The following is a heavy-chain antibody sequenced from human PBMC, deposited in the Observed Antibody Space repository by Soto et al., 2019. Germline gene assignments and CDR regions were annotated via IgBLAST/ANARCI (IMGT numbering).Heavy chain of an antibody. CDR2: INHSGST. CDR3: ARGLSDYFDSGGYYYHDVFDI. D-gene: IGHD3-22*01. J-gene: IGHJ3*02. CDR1: GGSFSGYY. V-gene: IGHV4-34*01. Sequence: SETLSLTCAVYGGSFSGYYWSWIRQPPGKGLEWIGEINHSGSTNYNPSLKSRVTISVDTSKNQFSLKLSSVTAADTAVYYCARGLSDYFDSGGYYYHDVFDIGGKGKMAPV.